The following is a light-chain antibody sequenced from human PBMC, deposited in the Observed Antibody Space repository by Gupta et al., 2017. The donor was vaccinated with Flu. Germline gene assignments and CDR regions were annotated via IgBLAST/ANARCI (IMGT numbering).Light chain of an antibody. V-gene: IGKV1-33*01. CDR3: QHYDNLPIA. CDR2: AAS. Sequence: PSSLSVSVGDRVTISCQASQDSTRSLKWYQQKPGKAPKLLIYAASNLATGVPSRFSGSGSGTYFTLTIISLRPEDIATYYCQHYDNLPIAFGQGTRLEIK. CDR1: QDSTRS. J-gene: IGKJ5*01.